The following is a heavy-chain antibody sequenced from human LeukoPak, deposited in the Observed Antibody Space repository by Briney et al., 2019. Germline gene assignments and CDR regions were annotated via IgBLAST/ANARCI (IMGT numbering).Heavy chain of an antibody. Sequence: PSETPSLTCTVSGGSISSSIYYWGWIRQPPGKGLEWIGSIYYSGSTYYNPSLKSRVTISVDTSKNQFSLKLSSVTAADTAVYYCARFPYSSSWDYRFDPWGQGTLVTVSS. V-gene: IGHV4-39*01. CDR2: IYYSGST. D-gene: IGHD6-13*01. CDR3: ARFPYSSSWDYRFDP. CDR1: GGSISSSIYY. J-gene: IGHJ5*02.